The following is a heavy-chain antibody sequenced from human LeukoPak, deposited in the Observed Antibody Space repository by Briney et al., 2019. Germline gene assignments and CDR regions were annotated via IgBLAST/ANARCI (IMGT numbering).Heavy chain of an antibody. J-gene: IGHJ4*02. Sequence: SETLSLTCNVSGGSITSHSWNWIRQSPGKGLEWIGYSYYSGTTNYSPSLKSRVTISLDTSKNQISLKLTSVTAADTAVYYCARAGDGYNGMVDYWGQGTLVTVSS. CDR2: SYYSGTT. CDR1: GGSITSHS. CDR3: ARAGDGYNGMVDY. D-gene: IGHD5-24*01. V-gene: IGHV4-59*11.